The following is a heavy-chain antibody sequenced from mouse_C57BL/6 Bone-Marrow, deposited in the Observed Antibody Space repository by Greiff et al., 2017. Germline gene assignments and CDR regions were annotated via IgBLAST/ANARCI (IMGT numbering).Heavy chain of an antibody. CDR2: IDPENGDT. CDR3: TFITTVPGDY. D-gene: IGHD1-1*01. V-gene: IGHV14-4*01. J-gene: IGHJ2*01. CDR1: GFNIKDDY. Sequence: VQLQQSGAELVRPGASVKLSCTASGFNIKDDYMHWVKQRPEQGLEWIGLIDPENGDTEYASKFQGKATITADTSSNTAYLQLSSLTSEDTAVYYCTFITTVPGDYWGQGTTLTVSS.